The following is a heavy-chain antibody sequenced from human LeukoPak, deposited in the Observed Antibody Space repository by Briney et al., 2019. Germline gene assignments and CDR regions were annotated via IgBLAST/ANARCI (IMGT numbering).Heavy chain of an antibody. CDR3: ARDSGWYGDFDY. CDR1: GGSISSSSYY. J-gene: IGHJ4*02. D-gene: IGHD6-19*01. CDR2: IYYSGST. V-gene: IGHV4-39*07. Sequence: PSETLSLTCTVSGGSISSSSYYWGWIRQPPGKGLEWIGSIYYSGSTYYNPSLKSRVTISVDTSKNQFSLKLSSVTAADTAVYYCARDSGWYGDFDYWGQGTLVTVSS.